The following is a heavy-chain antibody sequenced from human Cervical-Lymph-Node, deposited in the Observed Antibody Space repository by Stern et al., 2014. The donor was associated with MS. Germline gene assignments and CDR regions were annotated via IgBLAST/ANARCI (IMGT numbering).Heavy chain of an antibody. CDR2: ISSVSSAI. CDR3: ARGSPTIPIWDFDH. CDR1: GFRFSSYS. V-gene: IGHV3-48*02. D-gene: IGHD2-2*01. Sequence: VQLVQSGGGLVQPGGSLRLSCAASGFRFSSYSMNWVRPAPGKGLEWVSFISSVSSAIYYADSVRGRFTVSRDNGKNSLFLHMNSLRDEDTALYYCARGSPTIPIWDFDHWGQGTLVTVSS. J-gene: IGHJ4*02.